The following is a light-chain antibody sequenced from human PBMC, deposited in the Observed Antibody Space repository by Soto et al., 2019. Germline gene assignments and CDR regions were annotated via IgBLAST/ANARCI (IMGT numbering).Light chain of an antibody. CDR3: SLYTSSRGV. CDR2: EVS. CDR1: SSDVGSYNR. V-gene: IGLV2-18*01. Sequence: QSALTQPPSLSGSPGQSVTISCTGTSSDVGSYNRVSWYQQPPGTAPKLMIYEVSNRPSGVPDRFSGSKSGNTASLTISGLQAEDEADYYCSLYTSSRGVFGTGTKVTVL. J-gene: IGLJ1*01.